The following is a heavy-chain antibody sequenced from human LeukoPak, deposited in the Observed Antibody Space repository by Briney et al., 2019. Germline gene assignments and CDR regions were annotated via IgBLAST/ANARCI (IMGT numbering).Heavy chain of an antibody. CDR2: INPNSGGT. CDR3: ARARLGYCSSTSCYNNWFDP. J-gene: IGHJ5*02. Sequence: ASVKVSCKASGYTFTGYYMHWVRQAPGQGLEWMGWINPNSGGTNYAQKFQGRVTMTRDTSISTAYMELSRLRSDDTAVYYCARARLGYCSSTSCYNNWFDPWGQGTLVTVSS. V-gene: IGHV1-2*02. D-gene: IGHD2-2*01. CDR1: GYTFTGYY.